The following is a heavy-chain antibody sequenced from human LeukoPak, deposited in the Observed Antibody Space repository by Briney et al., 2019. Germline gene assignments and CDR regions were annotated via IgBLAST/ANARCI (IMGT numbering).Heavy chain of an antibody. CDR3: ARNFDI. CDR1: GFTFSTYT. Sequence: PGGSLRLSCAASGFTFSTYTMNWVRQAPGKGLEWVSYISDSGSTIYYADSVKGRFTISRDNAKNSLYLQMNSLRAEDTAVYYCARNFDIWGQGTMVTVSS. CDR2: ISDSGSTI. V-gene: IGHV3-48*01. J-gene: IGHJ3*02.